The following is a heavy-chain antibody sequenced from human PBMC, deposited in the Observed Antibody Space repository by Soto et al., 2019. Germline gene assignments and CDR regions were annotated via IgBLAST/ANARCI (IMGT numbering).Heavy chain of an antibody. CDR1: GFSLSTSEVG. J-gene: IGHJ4*02. CDR3: AHIGLDASGWPANFDY. Sequence: QITLKESGPTLVKPTQTLTLTCTVSGFSLSTSEVGVGWIRQPPGKALEWLALIYWDDDKRYSPSLRSRLTITXATXKXQVVLTMANMDPVDTATYYCAHIGLDASGWPANFDYWGQGTLVTVSS. V-gene: IGHV2-5*02. D-gene: IGHD6-19*01. CDR2: IYWDDDK.